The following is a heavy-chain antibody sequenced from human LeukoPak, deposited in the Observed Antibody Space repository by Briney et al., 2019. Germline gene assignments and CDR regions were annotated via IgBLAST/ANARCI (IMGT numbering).Heavy chain of an antibody. CDR1: GFTFSTYW. CDR2: IKGDGSEI. V-gene: IGHV3-7*04. J-gene: IGHJ3*02. Sequence: GGSLRLSCGASGFTFSTYWMSWVRQAPGKGLEWVANIKGDGSEIYSVDSVKGRFTISRDNAKSSLYLQLNSLRAEDTAVYYCARGESTAYDAFDIWGQGTMVTVSS. CDR3: ARGESTAYDAFDI. D-gene: IGHD2-2*01.